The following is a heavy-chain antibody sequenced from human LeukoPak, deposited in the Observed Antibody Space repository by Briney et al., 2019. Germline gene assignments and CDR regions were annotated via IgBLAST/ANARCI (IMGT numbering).Heavy chain of an antibody. V-gene: IGHV3-30-3*01. CDR3: ARESGLKD. J-gene: IGHJ4*02. Sequence: GGSLRLSCAAAGFTFSSYAMHWVRQAPGKGLEWVAVISYDGSNKYYADSVKGRFTISRDNSKNTLYLQMNSLGAEDTAVYYCARESGLKDWGQGTLVTVSS. CDR1: GFTFSSYA. CDR2: ISYDGSNK. D-gene: IGHD3-10*01.